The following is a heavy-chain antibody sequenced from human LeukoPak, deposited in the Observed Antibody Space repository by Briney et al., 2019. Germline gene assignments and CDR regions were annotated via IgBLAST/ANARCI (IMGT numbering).Heavy chain of an antibody. CDR2: ISASGRST. D-gene: IGHD3-10*01. CDR1: GFNFGNNA. J-gene: IGHJ4*02. CDR3: AKSLWFGELFSYHDY. Sequence: GGSLRLSCAASGFNFGNNAMTWVRQAPGKGLEWVSGISASGRSTYYADSVKGRFTISRDNARSTLWLQMNSLRAEDTAVYYCAKSLWFGELFSYHDYWGQGNLVAVSS. V-gene: IGHV3-23*01.